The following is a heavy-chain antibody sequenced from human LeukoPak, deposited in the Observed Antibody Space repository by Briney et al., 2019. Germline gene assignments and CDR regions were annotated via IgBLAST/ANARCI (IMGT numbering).Heavy chain of an antibody. Sequence: ASVTVSCKASGYTLIDYYIHWVRQAPGQGLEWMGWINPNSGGRNYAQKFQGRVTMTRDTSINTAYVEVSGLRSDDTAVYYCARTPSFGSVALDIWGQGTMVTVSS. V-gene: IGHV1-2*02. CDR3: ARTPSFGSVALDI. J-gene: IGHJ3*02. CDR2: INPNSGGR. CDR1: GYTLIDYY. D-gene: IGHD3-10*01.